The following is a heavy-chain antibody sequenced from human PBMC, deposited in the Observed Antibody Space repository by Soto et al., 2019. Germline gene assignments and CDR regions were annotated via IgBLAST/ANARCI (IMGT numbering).Heavy chain of an antibody. Sequence: PGGSLRLSCAASGFTFSSYWMSWVRQAPGKGLEWVANIKQDGSEKYYVDSVKGRFTISRDNAKNSLYLQMNSLRAEDTAVYYCARDLGTIYYYGMDVWGQGTTVTVSS. CDR2: IKQDGSEK. CDR3: ARDLGTIYYYGMDV. CDR1: GFTFSSYW. V-gene: IGHV3-7*01. D-gene: IGHD1-1*01. J-gene: IGHJ6*02.